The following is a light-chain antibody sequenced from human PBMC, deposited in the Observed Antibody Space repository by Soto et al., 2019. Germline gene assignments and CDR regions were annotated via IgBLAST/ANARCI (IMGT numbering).Light chain of an antibody. CDR1: QGIRTD. V-gene: IGKV1-17*01. J-gene: IGKJ3*01. Sequence: DTQMTQSPSSLPASVGDRVTITCRASQGIRTDLAWYQQKPGKAPKRLIYVASSLQSGVPSRFSGSGSGTEFTLTISSLQPEDFATYYCLQHNNYPLTLGPGTKVDIK. CDR3: LQHNNYPLT. CDR2: VAS.